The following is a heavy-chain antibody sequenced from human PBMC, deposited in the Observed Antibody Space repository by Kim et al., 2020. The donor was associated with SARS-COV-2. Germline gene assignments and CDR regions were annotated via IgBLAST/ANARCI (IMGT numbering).Heavy chain of an antibody. CDR3: AREGARDMVRGVLILNWFDP. V-gene: IGHV4-4*07. J-gene: IGHJ5*02. D-gene: IGHD3-10*01. CDR2: IHTSGST. CDR1: GGSISSYY. Sequence: SETLSLTCTVSGGSISSYYWSWIRQPAGKGLEWIGHIHTSGSTNYSPSLKSRVTMSVDTSKNQFSLKMYSVTAADTAVYYCAREGARDMVRGVLILNWFDPWGQGTLVTVSS.